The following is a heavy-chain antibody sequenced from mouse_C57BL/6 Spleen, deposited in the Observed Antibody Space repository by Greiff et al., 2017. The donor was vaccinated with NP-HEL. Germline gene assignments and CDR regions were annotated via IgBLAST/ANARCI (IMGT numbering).Heavy chain of an antibody. D-gene: IGHD1-1*01. V-gene: IGHV5-4*01. CDR1: GFTFSSYA. CDR3: ARDQGYYDPYYYAMDY. J-gene: IGHJ4*01. Sequence: EVMLVESGGGLVKPGGSLKLSCAASGFTFSSYAMSWVRQTPEKRLEWVATISDGGSYTYYPDHVQGRFTISRDNAKNNLYLQMSHLKSEDTAMYYCARDQGYYDPYYYAMDYWGQGTSVTVSS. CDR2: ISDGGSYT.